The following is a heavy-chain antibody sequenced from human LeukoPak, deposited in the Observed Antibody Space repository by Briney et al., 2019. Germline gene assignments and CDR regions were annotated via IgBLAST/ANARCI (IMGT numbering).Heavy chain of an antibody. D-gene: IGHD2-2*01. V-gene: IGHV3-23*01. CDR1: GFTFGSFG. J-gene: IGHJ6*03. CDR3: ARDGSWGDYQFYFYMDV. Sequence: GGSLRLSCEASGFTFGSFGMSWVRQAPGKGLEWVSGISGSGHYTYQADSVKGRFTISRGNSKSTLYIQMNSLRGDDTAVYYCARDGSWGDYQFYFYMDVWGKGTTVTVSS. CDR2: ISGSGHYT.